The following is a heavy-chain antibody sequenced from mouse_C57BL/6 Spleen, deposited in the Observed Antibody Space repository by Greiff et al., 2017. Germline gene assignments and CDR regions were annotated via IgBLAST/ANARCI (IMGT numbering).Heavy chain of an antibody. D-gene: IGHD4-1*01. V-gene: IGHV1-82*01. CDR3: ARWEYFDV. CDR2: IYPGDGDT. J-gene: IGHJ1*03. Sequence: VQLQESGPELVKPGASVKISCKASGYAFSSSWMNWVKQRPGKGLEWIGRIYPGDGDTNYNGKCKGKATLTADKSSSTAYMQLSSLTSEDSAVYVCARWEYFDVWGTGTTVTVSS. CDR1: GYAFSSSW.